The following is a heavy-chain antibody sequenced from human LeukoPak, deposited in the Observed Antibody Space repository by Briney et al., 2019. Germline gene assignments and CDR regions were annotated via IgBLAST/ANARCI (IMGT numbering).Heavy chain of an antibody. CDR3: ARAPKGWIVTAISFDY. D-gene: IGHD5-12*01. Sequence: GGSLRLSCAASGFTFSSYSMNWVRQAPGKGLEWVSSISSSSSDISYADSVKGRFTISRDNAKSSLLLQMNSLRAEDTAVYYCARAPKGWIVTAISFDYWGRGTLVTVSS. CDR2: ISSSSSDI. V-gene: IGHV3-21*01. J-gene: IGHJ4*02. CDR1: GFTFSSYS.